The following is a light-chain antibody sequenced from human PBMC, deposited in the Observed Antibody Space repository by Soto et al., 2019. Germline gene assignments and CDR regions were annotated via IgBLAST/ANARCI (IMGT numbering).Light chain of an antibody. Sequence: DIQMTQSPSSLSASVGDRVTITCQARQDISNYLNWYQQKPGKAPKLLIYDASNLETGVPSRFSGSGSGIDFTFTISSLQPEDIATYYCQQYDNLPPYTFGQGTKLEIK. J-gene: IGKJ2*01. CDR2: DAS. V-gene: IGKV1-33*01. CDR1: QDISNY. CDR3: QQYDNLPPYT.